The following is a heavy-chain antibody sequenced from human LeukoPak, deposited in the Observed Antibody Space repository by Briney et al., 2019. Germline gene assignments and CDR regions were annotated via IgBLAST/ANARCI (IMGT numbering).Heavy chain of an antibody. CDR1: GFTFSNAW. CDR3: ARGTNY. CDR2: IYSGGST. D-gene: IGHD1-14*01. V-gene: IGHV3-53*01. Sequence: GGSLRLSCAASGFTFSNAWMSWVRQAPGKGLEWVSVIYSGGSTYYADSVKGRFTISRDNSKNTLYLQMNSLRAEDTAVYYCARGTNYWGQGTLVTVSS. J-gene: IGHJ4*02.